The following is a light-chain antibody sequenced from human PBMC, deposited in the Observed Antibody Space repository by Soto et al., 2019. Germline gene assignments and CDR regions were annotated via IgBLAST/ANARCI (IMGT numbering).Light chain of an antibody. CDR1: QSFRGL. V-gene: IGKV3-11*01. CDR2: DAY. CDR3: QQRHMWPIT. J-gene: IGKJ5*01. Sequence: EVVLTQSPVTLSLSPGERATLSCRASQSFRGLLAWYQQKHGQAPRLLIYDAYNRATGIPPRFSGSGSGKDFTLTISSLEPEDSAVYYCQQRHMWPITFGQGTRLEIK.